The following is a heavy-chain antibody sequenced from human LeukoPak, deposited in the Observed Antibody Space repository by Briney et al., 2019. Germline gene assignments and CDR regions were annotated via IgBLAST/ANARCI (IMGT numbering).Heavy chain of an antibody. D-gene: IGHD1-26*01. V-gene: IGHV1-69*13. CDR1: GYTFTSYY. CDR3: ARDVGATPGYFDY. CDR2: IIPIFGTA. Sequence: SVKVSCKASGYTFTSYYMHWVRQAPGQGLEWMGGIIPIFGTANYAQKFQGRVTITADESTSTAYMELRSLRSDDTAVYYCARDVGATPGYFDYWGQGTLVIVSS. J-gene: IGHJ4*02.